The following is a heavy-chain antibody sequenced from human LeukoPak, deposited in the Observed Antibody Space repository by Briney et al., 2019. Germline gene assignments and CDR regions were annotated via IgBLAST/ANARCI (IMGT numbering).Heavy chain of an antibody. Sequence: PSETLSLTCTVSGGSISSSSYYWGWIRQPPGKGLEWIGSIYYSGSTYYNPSLKSRVTISVDTSKNQFSLKLSSVTAADTAVYYCARTANHGTGPWGQGTLVTVSS. CDR3: ARTANHGTGP. CDR2: IYYSGST. J-gene: IGHJ5*02. V-gene: IGHV4-39*07. D-gene: IGHD1-14*01. CDR1: GGSISSSSYY.